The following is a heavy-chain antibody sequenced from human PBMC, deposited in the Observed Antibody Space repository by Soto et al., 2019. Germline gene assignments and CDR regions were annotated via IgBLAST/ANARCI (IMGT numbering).Heavy chain of an antibody. CDR3: ARKAYYRSGIYYFDY. V-gene: IGHV1-3*01. D-gene: IGHD3-10*01. Sequence: ASVKVSCKASGYTFTTYPIHWVRQAPGQGLEWMGWINPANGDRDFLQKFQGRVTITRDTSASTAYMELSSLTSEDTAVYYRARKAYYRSGIYYFDYWGQGTLVTVSS. CDR1: GYTFTTYP. CDR2: INPANGDR. J-gene: IGHJ4*02.